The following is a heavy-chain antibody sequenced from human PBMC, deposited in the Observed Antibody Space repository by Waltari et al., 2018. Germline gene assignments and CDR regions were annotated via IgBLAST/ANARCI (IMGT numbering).Heavy chain of an antibody. CDR3: ARSPRGYSGYDLDY. Sequence: EVQLVQSGAEVKKPGESLKISCKGSGYSFTSYWIGWVRQMPGKGLEWMGIIYPGDADTSYSPSFQGQVTTAADKAISTAYLQWSSLKAADTAMYYCARSPRGYSGYDLDYWGQGTLVTVSS. V-gene: IGHV5-51*01. CDR1: GYSFTSYW. D-gene: IGHD5-12*01. CDR2: IYPGDADT. J-gene: IGHJ4*02.